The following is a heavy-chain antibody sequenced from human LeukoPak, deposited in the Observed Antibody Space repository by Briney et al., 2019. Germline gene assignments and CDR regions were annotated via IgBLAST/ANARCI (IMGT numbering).Heavy chain of an antibody. J-gene: IGHJ4*02. CDR1: GFTFSSYG. CDR3: AKGRGHYDILTGY. V-gene: IGHV3-30*02. D-gene: IGHD3-9*01. Sequence: GGSLRLSCAASGFTFSSYGMRWVRQAPGKGLEWVAFIRYDGSNKYYAGSVKGRFTISRDNSKNTLYLQMNSLRAEDTAVYYCAKGRGHYDILTGYWGQGTLVTVSS. CDR2: IRYDGSNK.